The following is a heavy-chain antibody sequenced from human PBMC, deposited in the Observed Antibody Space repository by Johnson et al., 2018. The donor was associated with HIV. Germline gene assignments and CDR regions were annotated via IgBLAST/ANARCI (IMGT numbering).Heavy chain of an antibody. CDR3: ARSPSWDAFDI. V-gene: IGHV3-7*05. CDR1: GFTFSTYW. J-gene: IGHJ3*02. CDR2: IRQDGSEK. Sequence: VQLVESGGGLVQPGGSLRLSCAASGFTFSTYWMIWVRQAPGKVLEWVASIRQDGSEKYYVDSVKGRFTISRDNAKNSLYLQMNSLRAEDTAVYYCARSPSWDAFDIWGQGTMVTVSS.